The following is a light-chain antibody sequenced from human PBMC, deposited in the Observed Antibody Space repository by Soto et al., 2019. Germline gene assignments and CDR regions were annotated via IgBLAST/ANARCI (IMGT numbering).Light chain of an antibody. Sequence: DIQMTQSPSSLSASVGDRVTITCRASQSISSYLNWYQQKPGKAPKLLIYDASSLQSGVPSRFSGSGSGTDFTLTISSPQPEDFATYYCQQSYSTPRTFGQGTKVEIK. CDR3: QQSYSTPRT. CDR1: QSISSY. CDR2: DAS. V-gene: IGKV1-39*01. J-gene: IGKJ1*01.